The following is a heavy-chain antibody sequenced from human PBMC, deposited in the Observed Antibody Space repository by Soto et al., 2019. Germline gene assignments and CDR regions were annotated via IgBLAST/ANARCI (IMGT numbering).Heavy chain of an antibody. V-gene: IGHV3-30-3*01. J-gene: IGHJ5*02. D-gene: IGHD6-19*01. CDR3: ARQKQAVAGTGFDP. CDR1: GFTFSSYA. Sequence: QVQLVESGGGVVQPGRSLRLSCAASGFTFSSYAMHWVRQAPGKGLEWVAVISYDGSNKYYADSEKGRFTISRDNSKNTLYLQMNSLRAEDTAVYYCARQKQAVAGTGFDPWGQGTLVTVSS. CDR2: ISYDGSNK.